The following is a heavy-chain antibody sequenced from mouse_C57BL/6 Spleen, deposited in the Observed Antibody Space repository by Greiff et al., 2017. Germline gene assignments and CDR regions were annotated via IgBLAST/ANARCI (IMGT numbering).Heavy chain of an antibody. CDR2: ISYDGSN. D-gene: IGHD2-1*01. J-gene: IGHJ4*01. Sequence: EVKLQESGPGLVKPSQSLSLTCSVTGYSITSGYYWNWIRQFPGNKLEWIGYISYDGSNNYNPSLKNRISITRDKSKNQFFLKLNSVTTEDTATYDCASLYGNQVPYYYAMDYWGQGTSVTVSS. CDR3: ASLYGNQVPYYYAMDY. CDR1: GYSITSGYY. V-gene: IGHV3-6*01.